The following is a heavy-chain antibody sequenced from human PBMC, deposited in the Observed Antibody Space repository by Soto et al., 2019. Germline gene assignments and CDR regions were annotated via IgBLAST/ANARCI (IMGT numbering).Heavy chain of an antibody. CDR2: ISNDGSKK. J-gene: IGHJ4*02. D-gene: IGHD2-2*01. V-gene: IGHV3-30*03. CDR3: ARDIAMPTGLWPGY. CDR1: GFAFTNYG. Sequence: PGGSLGLSCAASGFAFTNYGIHWVRQAPGKGLEWVAHISNDGSKKFYGDSVKGRFTISRDNSENTVYLQMTSLRPDDTAVFYCARDIAMPTGLWPGYWGQGTLVTLSS.